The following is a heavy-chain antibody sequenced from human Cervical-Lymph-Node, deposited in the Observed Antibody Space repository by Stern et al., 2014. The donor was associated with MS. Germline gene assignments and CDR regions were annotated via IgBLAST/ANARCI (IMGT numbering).Heavy chain of an antibody. J-gene: IGHJ4*02. V-gene: IGHV5-51*01. CDR2: IYPGDSDT. Sequence: EVQLVQSGAEVKEPGESLKISCKGSGYTFSVYWIAWVRQIPGKGLEWMGIIYPGDSDTRYSPSFQGQVTISADMSINTAYLQWSSLKASDSAIYYCARHRIRGLQYLERADYWGQGTLVTVSS. D-gene: IGHD3-10*01. CDR1: GYTFSVYW. CDR3: ARHRIRGLQYLERADY.